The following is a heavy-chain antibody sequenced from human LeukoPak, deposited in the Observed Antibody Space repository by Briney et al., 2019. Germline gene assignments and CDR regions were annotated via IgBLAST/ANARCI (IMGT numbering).Heavy chain of an antibody. V-gene: IGHV3-23*01. J-gene: IGHJ4*02. CDR2: ISGSGGGT. Sequence: GGSLRLSCAVSGITLSNYGMSWVRQAPGKGLEWVAGISGSGGGTNYTDSVKGRFTISRDSPKNTLYLQMNSLRAEDTAVYFCAKRGVVIRVILVGFHKEAYYFDSWGQGALVTVSS. D-gene: IGHD3-22*01. CDR3: AKRGVVIRVILVGFHKEAYYFDS. CDR1: GITLSNYG.